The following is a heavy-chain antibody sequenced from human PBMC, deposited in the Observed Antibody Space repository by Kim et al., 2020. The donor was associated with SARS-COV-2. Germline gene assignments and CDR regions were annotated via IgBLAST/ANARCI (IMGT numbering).Heavy chain of an antibody. Sequence: SVKVSCKASGGTFSSYAISWVRQAPGQGLEWMGRIIPILGIANYAQKFQGRVTINADKSTSTAYMELSSLRSEDTAVYYCARDWGVVTASAFDYWGQGTLVTVSS. V-gene: IGHV1-69*04. D-gene: IGHD2-21*02. CDR3: ARDWGVVTASAFDY. CDR2: IIPILGIA. J-gene: IGHJ4*02. CDR1: GGTFSSYA.